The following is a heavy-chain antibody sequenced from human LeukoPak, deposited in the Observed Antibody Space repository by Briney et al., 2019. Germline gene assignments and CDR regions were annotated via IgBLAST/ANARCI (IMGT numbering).Heavy chain of an antibody. V-gene: IGHV3-7*01. CDR1: GFTFSTYW. CDR2: IRQDGSEK. D-gene: IGHD2-21*02. Sequence: PGGSLRLSCAASGFTFSTYWMSWVRQAPGKGLEWVATIRQDGSEKLYVDSVEGRFTISRDNTKSSLYLQMNSLRAEDMAVYYCARGYCGGDCYGDWGQGTLVTVSS. CDR3: ARGYCGGDCYGD. J-gene: IGHJ1*01.